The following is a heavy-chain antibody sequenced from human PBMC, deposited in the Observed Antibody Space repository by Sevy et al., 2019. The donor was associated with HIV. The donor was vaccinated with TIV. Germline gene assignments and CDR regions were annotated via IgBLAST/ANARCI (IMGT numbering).Heavy chain of an antibody. V-gene: IGHV1-18*01. D-gene: IGHD3-3*01. CDR1: GYTFTSYG. J-gene: IGHJ6*02. Sequence: ASVKVSCKASGYTFTSYGISWVRQAPGQGLEWMGCISAYNGNTNYAQKLQGRVTMTTDTSTSTAYMELRSLRSDDTAVYYCSRERLVLRTYGMDVWGQGTTVTVSS. CDR3: SRERLVLRTYGMDV. CDR2: ISAYNGNT.